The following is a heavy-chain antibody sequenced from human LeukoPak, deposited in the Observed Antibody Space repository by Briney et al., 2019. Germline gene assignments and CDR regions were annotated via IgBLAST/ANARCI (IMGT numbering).Heavy chain of an antibody. CDR1: GGSISSSY. Sequence: SETLSLTCTVSGGSISSSYWSWIRQPPGKGLEWIGYIYYSGSTYYNPSLKSRVTISVDTSKDQFSLKLSSVTAADTAVYYCARDPCSSTSCLFDYWGQGTLVTVSS. V-gene: IGHV4-59*12. J-gene: IGHJ4*02. CDR2: IYYSGST. D-gene: IGHD2-2*01. CDR3: ARDPCSSTSCLFDY.